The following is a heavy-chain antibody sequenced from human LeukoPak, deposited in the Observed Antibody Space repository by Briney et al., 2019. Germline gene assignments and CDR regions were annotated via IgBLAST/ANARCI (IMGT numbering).Heavy chain of an antibody. D-gene: IGHD3-3*01. CDR2: INPNSGGT. CDR3: ARMLDFWPHGGFDP. Sequence: RRASVKVSCKASGYTFTSYYMHWVRQAPGQGLEWMGWINPNSGGTNYAQKFQGRVTMTRDTSISTAYMELSRLRSDDTAVYYCARMLDFWPHGGFDPWGQGTLVTVSS. V-gene: IGHV1-2*02. CDR1: GYTFTSYY. J-gene: IGHJ5*02.